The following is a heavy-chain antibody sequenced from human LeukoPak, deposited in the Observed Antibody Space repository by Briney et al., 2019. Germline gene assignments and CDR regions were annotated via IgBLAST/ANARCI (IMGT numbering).Heavy chain of an antibody. CDR3: ALSEGGSWYWYFDL. CDR2: IYYSGST. Sequence: SETLSLTCTVSGGSISSSSYYWDWIRQPPGKGLEWIGSIYYSGSTYYNPSLKSRVTISIDTSKNQFSLKLSSVTAADTAVYYCALSEGGSWYWYFDLWGRGTLVTVSS. CDR1: GGSISSSSYY. J-gene: IGHJ2*01. V-gene: IGHV4-39*07. D-gene: IGHD6-13*01.